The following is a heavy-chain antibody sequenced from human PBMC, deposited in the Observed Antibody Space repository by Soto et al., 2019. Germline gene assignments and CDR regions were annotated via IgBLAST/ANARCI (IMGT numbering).Heavy chain of an antibody. CDR3: ASVGYDFWSGPDYYYYYMDV. CDR1: GFTFSSYW. D-gene: IGHD3-3*01. Sequence: EVQLVESGGGLVQPGGSLRLSCAASGFTFSSYWMSWVRQAPGKGLEWVANIKQDGSEKYYVDSVKGRFTISRDNAKNSLYLQMNSLRAEDTAVYYCASVGYDFWSGPDYYYYYMDVWGKGTTVTVSS. V-gene: IGHV3-7*01. CDR2: IKQDGSEK. J-gene: IGHJ6*03.